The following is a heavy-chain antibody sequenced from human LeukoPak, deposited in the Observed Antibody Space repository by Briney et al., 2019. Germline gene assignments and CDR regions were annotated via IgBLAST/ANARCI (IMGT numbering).Heavy chain of an antibody. CDR3: ARSNQADDY. CDR2: INPGGSST. V-gene: IGHV3-74*01. D-gene: IGHD1-14*01. Sequence: GVSLRLSCAASGFTFSSCWMHWVRQVPGKGLVWVSRINPGGSSTAYADSVKGRFTISRDNAENTLYLQMDSLRAEDTAVYYCARSNQADDYWGQGTLVTVSS. CDR1: GFTFSSCW. J-gene: IGHJ4*02.